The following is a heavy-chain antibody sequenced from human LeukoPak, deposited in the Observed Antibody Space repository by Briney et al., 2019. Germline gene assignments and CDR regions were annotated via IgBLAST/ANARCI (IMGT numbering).Heavy chain of an antibody. J-gene: IGHJ4*02. V-gene: IGHV1-69*05. CDR2: IIPIFGTA. Sequence: VASVKVSCKASGGTFSSYAISWVRQARGQGLEGMGGIIPIFGTANYAQNFQGRVTITTDDSTSTAYMELSSLRSEDTAVYYCARGSAFYDSSGYLSYYFDYWGQGTLVTVSS. CDR1: GGTFSSYA. D-gene: IGHD3-22*01. CDR3: ARGSAFYDSSGYLSYYFDY.